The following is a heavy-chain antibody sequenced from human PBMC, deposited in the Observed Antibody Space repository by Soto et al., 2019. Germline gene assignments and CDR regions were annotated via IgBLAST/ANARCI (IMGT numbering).Heavy chain of an antibody. Sequence: ASVKVSCKASGGTFSSYAISWVRQAPGQGLEWMGGIIPIFGTANYAQKFQGRVTITADESTSTAYMELSSLRSEDTAVYYCARGGLTMIVVVPSWFDSWGQGTLVTVSS. J-gene: IGHJ5*01. CDR3: ARGGLTMIVVVPSWFDS. CDR1: GGTFSSYA. D-gene: IGHD3-22*01. V-gene: IGHV1-69*13. CDR2: IIPIFGTA.